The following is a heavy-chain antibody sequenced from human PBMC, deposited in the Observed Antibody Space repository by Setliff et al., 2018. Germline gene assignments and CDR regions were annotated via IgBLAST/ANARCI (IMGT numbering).Heavy chain of an antibody. CDR1: GFLFKDYY. Sequence: PGGSLRLSCAASGFLFKDYYMTWIRQAPGKGLEWLSYISSSGSNILYADSVKGRFTISRDNSKNTLYLQLNSLRPEDTAVYYCVKEGIAATGTAFDIWGQGTMVTVSS. D-gene: IGHD6-13*01. CDR3: VKEGIAATGTAFDI. CDR2: ISSSGSNI. J-gene: IGHJ3*02. V-gene: IGHV3-11*04.